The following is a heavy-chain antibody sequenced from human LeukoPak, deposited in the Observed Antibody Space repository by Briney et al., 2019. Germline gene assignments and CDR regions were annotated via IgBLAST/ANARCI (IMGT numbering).Heavy chain of an antibody. CDR3: AKEPDYGDYFDY. CDR2: ISGSGGST. J-gene: IGHJ4*02. V-gene: IGHV3-23*01. D-gene: IGHD4-17*01. CDR1: GFTVSSNY. Sequence: GGSLRLSCAASGFTVSSNYMSWVRQAPGKGLEWVSAISGSGGSTYYADSVKGRFTISRDNSKNTLYLQMNSLRAEGTDVYYCAKEPDYGDYFDYWGQGTLVTVSS.